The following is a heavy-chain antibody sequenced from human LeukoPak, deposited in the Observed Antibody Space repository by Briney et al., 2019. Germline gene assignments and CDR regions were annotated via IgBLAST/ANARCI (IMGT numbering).Heavy chain of an antibody. CDR2: ISYDGSNK. V-gene: IGHV3-30*18. D-gene: IGHD3-16*01. Sequence: GRSLRLSCAASGFTFSSYGMHWVRQAPGKGLEWVAVISYDGSNKYYADSVKGRFTISRDNSKNTLYLQMNSLRAEDTAVYYCAKEGEGFDYWGQGTLVTVSS. J-gene: IGHJ4*02. CDR3: AKEGEGFDY. CDR1: GFTFSSYG.